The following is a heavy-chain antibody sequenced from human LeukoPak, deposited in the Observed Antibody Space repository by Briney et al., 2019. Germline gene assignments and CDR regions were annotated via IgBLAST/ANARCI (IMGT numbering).Heavy chain of an antibody. J-gene: IGHJ4*02. Sequence: GGSLRLSCAASGFTFSSYSMNWVRQAPGKGLEWVSYISSSSSTIYYADSVKGRFTISRDNAKNSLYLQMNSLRAEDTAVYYCARDGYSSDGGYFDYWGQGTLVTVSS. CDR3: ARDGYSSDGGYFDY. CDR2: ISSSSSTI. D-gene: IGHD6-19*01. V-gene: IGHV3-48*04. CDR1: GFTFSSYS.